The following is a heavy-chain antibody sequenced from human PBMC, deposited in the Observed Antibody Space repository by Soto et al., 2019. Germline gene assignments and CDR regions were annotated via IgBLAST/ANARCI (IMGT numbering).Heavy chain of an antibody. CDR3: ARYIYGQGFKA. V-gene: IGHV1-8*01. CDR2: MRANSGDT. CDR1: GDTFTNFD. Sequence: QVQLVQPGAEVRKPGASVKVSCKASGDTFTNFDFNWVRQPTGQGLEWIGWMRANSGDTGHAQKFQGRVSMTRDTSMSTAYMELSSRRAEDTAVYYCARYIYGQGFKAWGQGTLVFVSS. J-gene: IGHJ5*02. D-gene: IGHD3-3*02.